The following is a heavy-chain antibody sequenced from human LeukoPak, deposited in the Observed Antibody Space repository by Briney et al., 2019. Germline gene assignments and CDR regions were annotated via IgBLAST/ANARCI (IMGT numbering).Heavy chain of an antibody. J-gene: IGHJ4*02. CDR1: GYTFTSYY. Sequence: APVKVSCKASGYTFTSYYMHWVRQAPGQGLEWMGIINPSGGSTSYAQKFQGRVTITADKSTSTAYMELSSLRSEDTAVYYCARDRPYYYDSSGYFPEYWGQGTLVTVSS. CDR3: ARDRPYYYDSSGYFPEY. V-gene: IGHV1-46*01. CDR2: INPSGGST. D-gene: IGHD3-22*01.